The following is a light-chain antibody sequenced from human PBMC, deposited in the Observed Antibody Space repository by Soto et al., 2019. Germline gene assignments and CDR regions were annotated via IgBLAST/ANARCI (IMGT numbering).Light chain of an antibody. CDR3: QQSYSTPRT. Sequence: DIQMTQSPSSLSASVGDRVTITCRASQSISNYLNWYQQKPGKAPKLLMYAASSWQSGVPSRFGGSESGTEFTLTISSLQPEDFATYYGQQSYSTPRTFGQGTKVEIK. V-gene: IGKV1-39*01. CDR2: AAS. CDR1: QSISNY. J-gene: IGKJ1*01.